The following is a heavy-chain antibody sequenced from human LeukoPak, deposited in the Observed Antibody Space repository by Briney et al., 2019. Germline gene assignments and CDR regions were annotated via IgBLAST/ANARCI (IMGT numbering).Heavy chain of an antibody. D-gene: IGHD3-22*01. J-gene: IGHJ4*02. CDR2: ISAYNGNT. V-gene: IGHV1-18*01. CDR1: GYTFTSYG. Sequence: ASVKVSCKASGYTFTSYGISWVRQAPGQGLEWMGWISAYNGNTNYAQKLQGRVTMTTDTSTSTAYMELRSLRSEDTAVYYCATHYYDSSGSLWDYWGQGTLVTVSS. CDR3: ATHYYDSSGSLWDY.